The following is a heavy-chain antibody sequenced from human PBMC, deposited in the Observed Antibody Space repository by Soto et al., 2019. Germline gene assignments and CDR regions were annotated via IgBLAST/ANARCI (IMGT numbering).Heavy chain of an antibody. CDR3: AGPGYSSQDY. V-gene: IGHV3-23*01. D-gene: IGHD5-18*01. Sequence: PGGSLRLSCAASGFTFSSFALSWVHQAPGKGLEWVSAISGSGDGTDYADSVKDRFTISRDNSKNTLYLQMNSLRAEDTAVYYCAGPGYSSQDYWGQGALVTVSS. CDR2: ISGSGDGT. CDR1: GFTFSSFA. J-gene: IGHJ4*02.